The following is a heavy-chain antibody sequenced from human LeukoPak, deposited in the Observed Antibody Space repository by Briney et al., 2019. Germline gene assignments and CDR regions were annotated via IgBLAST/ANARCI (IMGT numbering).Heavy chain of an antibody. CDR2: IYPGDSDT. V-gene: IGHV5-51*01. D-gene: IGHD2-21*02. CDR3: ARHGFGDSYYYYYMDV. CDR1: GYSFTSYW. Sequence: GESLKISCKGSGYSFTSYWIGWVRQMPGKGLEWMGIIYPGDSDTRYSPSFQGQVTISADKSIGTAYLQWSSLQAADPAMFSLARHGFGDSYYYYYMDVWGKGTTVTVSS. J-gene: IGHJ6*03.